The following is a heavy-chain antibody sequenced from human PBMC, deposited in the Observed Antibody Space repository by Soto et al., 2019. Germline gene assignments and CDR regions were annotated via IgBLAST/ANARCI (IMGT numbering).Heavy chain of an antibody. CDR1: GFTFSSYS. J-gene: IGHJ4*02. CDR3: ARYHEPRVATRLDY. V-gene: IGHV3-21*01. Sequence: EVQLVESGGGLDKPGGSLRLSCAASGFTFSSYSMNWVRQAPGKGLEWVSSISSSSSYIYYADSVKGRFTISRDNAKNSLYLQLNSLRAEDTAVYYWARYHEPRVATRLDYWGQGTLVTVSS. CDR2: ISSSSSYI. D-gene: IGHD5-12*01.